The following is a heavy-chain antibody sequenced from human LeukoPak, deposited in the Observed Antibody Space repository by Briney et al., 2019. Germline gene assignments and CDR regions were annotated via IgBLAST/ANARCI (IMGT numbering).Heavy chain of an antibody. CDR2: INHSGST. Sequence: SETLSLTCAVYGGSFSGYYWSWIRQPPGKGLEWIGEINHSGSTNYNPSLKSRVTISGDTSKNHFSLKLSCVSVADTAVYYCARAARWLRLDYYLDYWGQGTLVTVSS. J-gene: IGHJ4*02. CDR1: GGSFSGYY. D-gene: IGHD5-24*01. CDR3: ARAARWLRLDYYLDY. V-gene: IGHV4-34*01.